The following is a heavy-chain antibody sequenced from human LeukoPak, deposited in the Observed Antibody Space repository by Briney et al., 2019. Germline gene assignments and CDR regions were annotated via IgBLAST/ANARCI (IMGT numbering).Heavy chain of an antibody. CDR2: IYYSGST. Sequence: SETLSSPALSLVAPSVVTTGVGSGSPPGKGLEWIGYIYYSGSTNYNPSLKSRVTISVDTSKNQFSLKLSSVTAADAAVYYCARIGGIQLWPAVDYWGQGTLVTVSS. J-gene: IGHJ4*02. CDR3: ARIGGIQLWPAVDY. D-gene: IGHD5-18*01. CDR1: VAPSVVTT. V-gene: IGHV4-59*01.